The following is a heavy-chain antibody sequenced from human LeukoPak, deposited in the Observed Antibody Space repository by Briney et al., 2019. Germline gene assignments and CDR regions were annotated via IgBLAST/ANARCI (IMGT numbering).Heavy chain of an antibody. D-gene: IGHD3-3*01. Sequence: GGSLRLSCAASGFTFSSYSMNWVRQAPGKGLEWVSYISSSSSTIYYADSVKGRFTISRDNAKNSLYLQMNSLRAEDTAVYYCARGNDFGFDYWGQGTLVTVSS. V-gene: IGHV3-48*01. CDR1: GFTFSSYS. CDR2: ISSSSSTI. CDR3: ARGNDFGFDY. J-gene: IGHJ4*02.